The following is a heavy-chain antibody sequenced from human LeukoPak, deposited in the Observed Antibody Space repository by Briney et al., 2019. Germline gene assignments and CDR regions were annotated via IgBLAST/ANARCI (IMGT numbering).Heavy chain of an antibody. J-gene: IGHJ4*02. CDR3: ARVGRRSGMIVVRSRVNFDY. CDR2: INHSGST. CDR1: GGSFSGYY. D-gene: IGHD3-22*01. Sequence: SETLSLTCAVYGGSFSGYYWSWIRQPPGKGLEWIGEINHSGSTNYNPSLKSRVTISVDTSKNQFSLKLSSVTAADAAVYYCARVGRRSGMIVVRSRVNFDYWGQGTLVTVSS. V-gene: IGHV4-34*01.